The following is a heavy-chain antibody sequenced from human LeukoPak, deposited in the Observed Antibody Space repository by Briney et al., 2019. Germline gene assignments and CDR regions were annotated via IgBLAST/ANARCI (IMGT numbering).Heavy chain of an antibody. V-gene: IGHV3-66*02. CDR1: GLTVSSHY. D-gene: IGHD2-21*02. CDR3: ARDLGGSCGGDCFSSYGMDV. CDR2: IYSDGTS. J-gene: IGHJ6*02. Sequence: GGSLRLSCAASGLTVSSHYMSWVRRAPGKGLEWVSLIYSDGTSYYVDSVKGRFTISRDNSKNILYLQMNSLRAEDTAVYYCARDLGGSCGGDCFSSYGMDVWGQGTTVTVSS.